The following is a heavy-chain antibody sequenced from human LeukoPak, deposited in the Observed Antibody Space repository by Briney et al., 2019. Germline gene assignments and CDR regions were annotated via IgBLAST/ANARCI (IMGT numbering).Heavy chain of an antibody. J-gene: IGHJ1*01. Sequence: GGSLRLSCAASGFTFIIYAMSWVRQAPGKGLEWVSAISGSGGSTYYADSVKGRFTISRDNSKNTLYLQMNSLRAEDTAVYYCAKVTMVRGVTEYFQHWGQGTLVTVSS. D-gene: IGHD3-10*01. CDR1: GFTFIIYA. CDR2: ISGSGGST. V-gene: IGHV3-23*01. CDR3: AKVTMVRGVTEYFQH.